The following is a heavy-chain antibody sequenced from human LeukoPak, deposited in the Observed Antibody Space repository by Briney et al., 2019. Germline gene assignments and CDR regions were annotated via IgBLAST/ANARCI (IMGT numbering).Heavy chain of an antibody. J-gene: IGHJ6*02. Sequence: SVKVSCKASGYTFTGYYMHWVRQAPGQGLEWMGRIIPILGIANYAQKFQGRVTITADKSTSTAYMELSSLRSEDTAVYYCARMTTQYYYYGMDVWGQGTTVTVSS. CDR2: IIPILGIA. V-gene: IGHV1-69*02. CDR3: ARMTTQYYYYGMDV. D-gene: IGHD4-11*01. CDR1: GYTFTGYY.